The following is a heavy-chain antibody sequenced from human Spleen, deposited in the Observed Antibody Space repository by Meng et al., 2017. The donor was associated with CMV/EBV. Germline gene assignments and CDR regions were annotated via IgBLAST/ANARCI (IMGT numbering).Heavy chain of an antibody. V-gene: IGHV1-2*02. D-gene: IGHD3-22*01. CDR2: INPNSGGT. Sequence: YTFTGYYMYWLRQAPGQGLEWMGWINPNSGGTTYEEKFQDRVTMTRETSISTVYMELSRLRSDDTAVYYCARTHRTLYYYDNSGFDPWGQGTLVTVSS. J-gene: IGHJ5*02. CDR3: ARTHRTLYYYDNSGFDP. CDR1: YTFTGYY.